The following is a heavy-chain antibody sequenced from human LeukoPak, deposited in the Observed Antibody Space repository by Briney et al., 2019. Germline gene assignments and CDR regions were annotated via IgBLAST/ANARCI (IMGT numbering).Heavy chain of an antibody. CDR1: GGSISSSSYY. CDR2: IYYSGST. V-gene: IGHV4-39*01. J-gene: IGHJ4*02. Sequence: SETLSLTCTVSGGSISSSSYYWGWIRQPPGKGLEWIGSIYYSGSTYYSPSLKSRVTISVDTSKNQFSLKLSSVTAADTAVHYCAGTYYDFWSGYYPPPYYFDYWGQGTLVTVSS. D-gene: IGHD3-3*01. CDR3: AGTYYDFWSGYYPPPYYFDY.